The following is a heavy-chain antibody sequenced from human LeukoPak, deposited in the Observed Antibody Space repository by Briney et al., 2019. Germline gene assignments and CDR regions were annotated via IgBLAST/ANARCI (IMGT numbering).Heavy chain of an antibody. Sequence: GASVKVSCKASVYTFTAYYLHWWRQARGQGLEGMGWIYGNSGDTNYAQQLHGRVTMTRDSPISKAYMALIRLTSDDTDVYYCGRAAETCTAYFHYWGQGTLVTVPS. CDR3: GRAAETCTAYFHY. V-gene: IGHV1-2*02. D-gene: IGHD2-21*01. CDR2: IYGNSGDT. J-gene: IGHJ4*02. CDR1: VYTFTAYY.